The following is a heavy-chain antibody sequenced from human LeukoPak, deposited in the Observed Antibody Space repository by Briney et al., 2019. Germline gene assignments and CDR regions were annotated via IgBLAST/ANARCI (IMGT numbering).Heavy chain of an antibody. V-gene: IGHV3-23*01. D-gene: IGHD1-20*01. Sequence: PGGSLRLSCAASGFTFSNYWMHWVRQAPGKGLEWVSTISRSGGTTYYADSVKGRFTISRDNSKNTLYLQMNSLRAEDTAVCYCAKDLNFLDYWGQGTLVTVSS. CDR1: GFTFSNYW. CDR2: ISRSGGTT. CDR3: AKDLNFLDY. J-gene: IGHJ4*02.